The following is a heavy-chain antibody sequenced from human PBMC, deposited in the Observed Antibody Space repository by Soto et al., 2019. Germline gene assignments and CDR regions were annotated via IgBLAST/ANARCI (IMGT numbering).Heavy chain of an antibody. V-gene: IGHV3-64D*08. Sequence: PGGSLRLSCSASGFTFSSYAMHWVRQAPGKGLEYVSGISSSESSTYYADSVKGRFTISRDNSRNTLYLQMSSLRAEDTAVYYCVKDRANSEYCFDYWGQGTLVTVSS. CDR3: VKDRANSEYCFDY. CDR1: GFTFSSYA. D-gene: IGHD7-27*01. CDR2: ISSSESST. J-gene: IGHJ4*02.